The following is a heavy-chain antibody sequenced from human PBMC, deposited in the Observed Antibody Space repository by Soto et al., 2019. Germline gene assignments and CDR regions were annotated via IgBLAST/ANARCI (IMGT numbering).Heavy chain of an antibody. CDR2: INPNGGGT. CDR3: ARESGGATATLDYYYFYMDV. D-gene: IGHD5-12*01. CDR1: GGTFSSYA. V-gene: IGHV1-2*02. Sequence: ASVKVSCKASGGTFSSYAISWVRQAPGQGLEWMGWINPNGGGTKYAQKFQGRVTVTRDTSIRTVYMELSSLRSGDTAVYYCARESGGATATLDYYYFYMDVWGKGTTVTVSS. J-gene: IGHJ6*03.